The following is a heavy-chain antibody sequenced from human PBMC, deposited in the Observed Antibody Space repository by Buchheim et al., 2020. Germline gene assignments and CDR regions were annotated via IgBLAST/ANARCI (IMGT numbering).Heavy chain of an antibody. Sequence: QVQLQESGPGLVKPSQTLSLTCTVSGGSISSGGYYWSWIRQPPGKGLEWIGEINHSGSTNYNPSLKSRVTISVDTSKNQFSLKLSSVTAADTAVYYCARGAHSSIWSLSWFDPWGQGTL. CDR1: GGSISSGGYY. CDR2: INHSGST. J-gene: IGHJ5*02. V-gene: IGHV4-31*03. CDR3: ARGAHSSIWSLSWFDP. D-gene: IGHD3-9*01.